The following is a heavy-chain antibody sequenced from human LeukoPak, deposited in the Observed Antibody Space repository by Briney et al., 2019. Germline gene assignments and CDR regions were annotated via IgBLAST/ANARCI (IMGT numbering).Heavy chain of an antibody. Sequence: GGSLRLSCAASGFTVSSNYMSWVRQAPGKGLEWVSVIYSGGSTYYADSVKGRFTISRDNSKNTLYLQMNSLRAEDTAVYYCARASRIQLWLDYWGQGTLVTVSS. D-gene: IGHD5-18*01. CDR3: ARASRIQLWLDY. J-gene: IGHJ4*02. V-gene: IGHV3-66*01. CDR1: GFTVSSNY. CDR2: IYSGGST.